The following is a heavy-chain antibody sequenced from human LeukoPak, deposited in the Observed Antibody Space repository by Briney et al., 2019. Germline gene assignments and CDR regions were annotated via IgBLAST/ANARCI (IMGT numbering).Heavy chain of an antibody. V-gene: IGHV1-3*01. Sequence: ASVKVSCKASGYTFTSYAMHWVRQAPGQRLEWMGWINAGNGNTKYSQKFQGSVTITRDTSASTAYMELSSLRSEDTAVYYCATGGSSPHYYYYYGMDVWGQGTSVTVSS. CDR3: ATGGSSPHYYYYYGMDV. CDR1: GYTFTSYA. J-gene: IGHJ6*02. CDR2: INAGNGNT. D-gene: IGHD6-6*01.